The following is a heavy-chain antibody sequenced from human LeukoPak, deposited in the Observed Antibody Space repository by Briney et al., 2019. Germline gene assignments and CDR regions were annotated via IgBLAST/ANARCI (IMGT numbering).Heavy chain of an antibody. CDR2: IYSGGST. Sequence: GSLRLSCAASGFTVSSNYMSWVRQAPGKGLEWVSVIYSGGSTYYADSVKGRFTISRDNSKNTLYLQMNSLRAEDTAVYYCAGQKYYDFWSGLDAFDIWGQGTMVTVS. CDR3: AGQKYYDFWSGLDAFDI. V-gene: IGHV3-53*01. D-gene: IGHD3-3*01. CDR1: GFTVSSNY. J-gene: IGHJ3*02.